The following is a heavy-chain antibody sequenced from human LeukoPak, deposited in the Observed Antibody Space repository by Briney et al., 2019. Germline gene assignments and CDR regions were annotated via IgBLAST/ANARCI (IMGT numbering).Heavy chain of an antibody. V-gene: IGHV5-51*01. Sequence: GESLKISCKGSGYSFVNYWIGWVRQMPGKGLEWMVILYPGDSETRYSPSFQGRVTISVDKSISTAFLQWSSLKASDTAIYYCARATGDDGYFDYWGQGTLVTVSS. CDR3: ARATGDDGYFDY. J-gene: IGHJ4*02. CDR1: GYSFVNYW. CDR2: LYPGDSET.